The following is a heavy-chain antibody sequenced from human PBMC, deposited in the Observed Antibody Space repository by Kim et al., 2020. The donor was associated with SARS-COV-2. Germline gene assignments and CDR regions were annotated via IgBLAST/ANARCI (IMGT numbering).Heavy chain of an antibody. J-gene: IGHJ3*01. CDR2: IDIAGGTI. CDR3: PKEETAIAAFDV. D-gene: IGHD2-21*01. V-gene: IGHV3-23*01. Sequence: GGSLRLSCAASGFTFSSYDMRWVRQAPGKGLEWVSTIDIAGGTIYYVDAGRGLFTISGDDDKNSLHLQMNILRADDTAYYYSPKEETAIAAFDVGGQG. CDR1: GFTFSSYD.